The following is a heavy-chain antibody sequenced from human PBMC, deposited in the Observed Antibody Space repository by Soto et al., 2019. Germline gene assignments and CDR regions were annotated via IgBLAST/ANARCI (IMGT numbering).Heavy chain of an antibody. CDR3: ARDRLDYCGYVGFDF. Sequence: EAQLVQSGGGLVPPGGSLTLSCAASGITFSGHWMHWVRQAPGKGLLWVSRIKNDGSRRDYADSVEGRFTISRDNDKNTLYLHMNSLRVEYTAVYYCARDRLDYCGYVGFDFWGQGTLVTVSS. D-gene: IGHD4-17*01. V-gene: IGHV3-74*01. CDR2: IKNDGSRR. CDR1: GITFSGHW. J-gene: IGHJ4*02.